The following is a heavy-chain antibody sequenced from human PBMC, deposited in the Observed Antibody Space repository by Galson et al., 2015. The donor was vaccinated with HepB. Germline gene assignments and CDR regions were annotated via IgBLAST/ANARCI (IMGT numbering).Heavy chain of an antibody. Sequence: SVKVSCKASGYTFTGYYMHWVRQAPGQGLEWMGRINPSSGGTNYAQKFQGRVTMTRDTSISTAYMELSRLRSDDTVVYYCARGGYSGYDIMDWGQGTLVTVSS. J-gene: IGHJ4*02. V-gene: IGHV1-2*05. CDR3: ARGGYSGYDIMD. CDR1: GYTFTGYY. D-gene: IGHD5-12*01. CDR2: INPSSGGT.